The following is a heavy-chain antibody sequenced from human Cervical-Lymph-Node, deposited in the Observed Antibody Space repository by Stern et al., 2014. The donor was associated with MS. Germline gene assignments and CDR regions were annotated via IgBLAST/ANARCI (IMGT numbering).Heavy chain of an antibody. D-gene: IGHD6-13*01. Sequence: QMQLVKSGAEVTKPLSSVKVSCKVSGGTFSKFSSSWVRQAPGQGLEWRGGIFHVFGTPTNAQEFRGRVTITADVSTSTVYMELSSLRSDDTAVYYCALSSETSDRWYSLGYDLWGQGTLVTVSS. J-gene: IGHJ5*02. V-gene: IGHV1-69*01. CDR2: IFHVFGTP. CDR1: GGTFSKFS. CDR3: ALSSETSDRWYSLGYDL.